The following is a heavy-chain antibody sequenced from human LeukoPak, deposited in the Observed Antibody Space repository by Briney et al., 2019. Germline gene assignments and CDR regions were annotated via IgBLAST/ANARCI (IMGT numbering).Heavy chain of an antibody. CDR3: AKDIAAAGGPCAY. CDR1: GFTFSGYD. Sequence: PGGSLRLSCAASGFTFSGYDMHWVRQAPGKGLEWVALIRSDGSDKYYADSVKGRFTFSRDNSKNTVFLQMNSLRAEDTAVYYCAKDIAAAGGPCAYWGRGTLVTVSS. V-gene: IGHV3-30*02. J-gene: IGHJ4*02. CDR2: IRSDGSDK. D-gene: IGHD6-13*01.